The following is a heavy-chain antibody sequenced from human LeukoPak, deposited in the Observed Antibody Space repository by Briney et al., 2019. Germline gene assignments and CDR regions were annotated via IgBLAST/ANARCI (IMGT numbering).Heavy chain of an antibody. J-gene: IGHJ3*02. CDR1: GGSISSGGYY. CDR2: IYYSGST. V-gene: IGHV4-31*03. CDR3: ARYPIVVVAATGMSFDI. D-gene: IGHD2-15*01. Sequence: SETLSLTCTVSGGSISSGGYYWSWIRQHPGKGLEWIGYIYYSGSTYYNPSPKSRVTISVDTSKNQFSLKLSSVTAADTAVYYCARYPIVVVAATGMSFDIWGQGTMVTVSS.